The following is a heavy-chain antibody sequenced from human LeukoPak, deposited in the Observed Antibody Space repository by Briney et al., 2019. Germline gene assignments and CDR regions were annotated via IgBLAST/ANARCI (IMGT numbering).Heavy chain of an antibody. Sequence: PGGSLRLSCAASGFTFSSYAMSWVRQAPGKGLEWVSAISGSGGSTYYADSVKGRFTISRDNSKNTLYLQMNSLRAEDTAVYYCAKGRYSGSYHYYYMDVWGKGTTVTVSS. CDR2: ISGSGGST. D-gene: IGHD1-26*01. CDR1: GFTFSSYA. CDR3: AKGRYSGSYHYYYMDV. J-gene: IGHJ6*03. V-gene: IGHV3-23*01.